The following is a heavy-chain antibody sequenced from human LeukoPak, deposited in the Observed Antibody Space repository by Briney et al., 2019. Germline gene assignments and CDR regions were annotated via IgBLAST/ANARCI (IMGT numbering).Heavy chain of an antibody. D-gene: IGHD3-10*01. CDR3: ARTYYYGSYYMDV. Sequence: SETLSLTCAVSGGSISSYYWSWIRQPPGKGLEWIGYIYYSGSTNYNPSLKSRVTISVDTSKNQFSLKVSSVTAADTAVYYCARTYYYGSYYMDVWGKGTTVTISS. J-gene: IGHJ6*03. V-gene: IGHV4-59*01. CDR2: IYYSGST. CDR1: GGSISSYY.